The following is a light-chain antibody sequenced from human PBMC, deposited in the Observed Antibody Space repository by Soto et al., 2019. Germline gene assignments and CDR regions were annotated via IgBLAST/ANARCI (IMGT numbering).Light chain of an antibody. J-gene: IGKJ5*01. Sequence: ETVMTQSPATLSVSPGERATLSCWASQSVSSKLAWYQQKPGQAPRLLXYGASTRATGIPARFSGSGSGTELTLTISSLQSEDFAVYYCQQYNNWPTITFGQGTRLEI. V-gene: IGKV3D-15*01. CDR1: QSVSSK. CDR2: GAS. CDR3: QQYNNWPTIT.